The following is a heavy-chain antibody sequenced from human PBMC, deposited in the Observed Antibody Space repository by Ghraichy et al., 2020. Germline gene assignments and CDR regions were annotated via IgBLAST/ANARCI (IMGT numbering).Heavy chain of an antibody. CDR2: ISAYNGNT. J-gene: IGHJ4*02. V-gene: IGHV1-18*01. D-gene: IGHD5-12*01. Sequence: ASVKVSCKASGYTFTSYGISWVRQAPGQGLEWMGWISAYNGNTNYAQKLQGRVTMTTDTSTSTAYMELRSLRSDDTAVYYCARVGEGGDSGYDLAIDYWGQGTLVTVSS. CDR1: GYTFTSYG. CDR3: ARVGEGGDSGYDLAIDY.